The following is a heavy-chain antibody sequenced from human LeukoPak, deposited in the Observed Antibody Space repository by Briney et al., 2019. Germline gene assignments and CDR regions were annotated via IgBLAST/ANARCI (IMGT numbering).Heavy chain of an antibody. Sequence: GRSLRLSCAASGFSFSTYVFHWVRQAPGKGLEWVAVITYDGSNKYYADSVKGRFTISRDDSKNTLYLQMNSLRAEDTAVYYCARDRSGGSCVDYRGQGTLVTVSS. CDR2: ITYDGSNK. D-gene: IGHD1-26*01. CDR3: ARDRSGGSCVDY. V-gene: IGHV3-30-3*01. CDR1: GFSFSTYV. J-gene: IGHJ4*02.